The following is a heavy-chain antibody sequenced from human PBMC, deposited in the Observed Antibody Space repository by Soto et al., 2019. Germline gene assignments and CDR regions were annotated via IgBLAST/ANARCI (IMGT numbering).Heavy chain of an antibody. CDR3: AGAGLTGEWFDP. J-gene: IGHJ5*02. D-gene: IGHD7-27*01. CDR1: GGSITSGGYY. Sequence: QVQLQESGPGLVKPSQTLSLTCTVSGGSITSGGYYWSWIRQHPGKGLEWIGYIYYSGSTYYNPSLRSRVTISVDTSKNHFSLKLSSVTAADTAVYYCAGAGLTGEWFDPWGQGTLVTVSS. V-gene: IGHV4-31*03. CDR2: IYYSGST.